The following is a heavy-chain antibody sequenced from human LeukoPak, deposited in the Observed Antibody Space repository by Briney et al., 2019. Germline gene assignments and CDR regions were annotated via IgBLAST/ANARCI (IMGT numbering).Heavy chain of an antibody. CDR3: AREGYSSGWSFDY. Sequence: ASVKVSCKASGYTFTGYYMHWVRQAPGQGLEWMGWINPNSGGTNYAQKFQGRVTMTRDTSISTAYMELSRLRSDDTAVYYCAREGYSSGWSFDYWGQGTLVTVSS. CDR1: GYTFTGYY. D-gene: IGHD6-19*01. V-gene: IGHV1-2*02. CDR2: INPNSGGT. J-gene: IGHJ4*02.